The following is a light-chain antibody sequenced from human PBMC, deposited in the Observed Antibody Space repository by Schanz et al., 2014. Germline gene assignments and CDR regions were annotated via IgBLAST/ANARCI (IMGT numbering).Light chain of an antibody. V-gene: IGLV2-8*01. CDR2: EVS. CDR1: NSDVGGYNY. Sequence: QSALTQPPSASGSPGQSVTISCTGTNSDVGGYNYVSWYQQHPGKAPKLMIYEVSKRPSGVPDRFSGSKSGNTASLTVSGLPAEDEAKYSCSSNVGSNTAYVFGTGTKLTV. J-gene: IGLJ1*01. CDR3: SSNVGSNTAYV.